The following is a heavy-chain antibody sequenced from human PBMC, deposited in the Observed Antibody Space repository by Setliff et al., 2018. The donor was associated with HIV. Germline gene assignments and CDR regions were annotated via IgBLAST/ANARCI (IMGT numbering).Heavy chain of an antibody. CDR2: IYFSGST. CDR1: GVSISSHY. Sequence: PSETLSLTCTVSGVSISSHYWSWIRQPPGKGLEWIGYIYFSGSTSYNPSLKSRVTISVDTSKNQFSLKLSSVTAADTAVYYCASRGGSSRGYYYGMDVWGQGTTVTVSS. CDR3: ASRGGSSRGYYYGMDV. V-gene: IGHV4-59*11. D-gene: IGHD6-6*01. J-gene: IGHJ6*02.